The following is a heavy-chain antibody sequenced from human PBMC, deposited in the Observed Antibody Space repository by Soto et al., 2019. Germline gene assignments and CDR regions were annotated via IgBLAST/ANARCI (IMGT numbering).Heavy chain of an antibody. Sequence: QVQVVESGGGVVQPGRSLRLSCAASGFTLCCCGMHWVRQAPGKGLEWVGVITYDGSEIHYGDSVKGRFTISRDSSENTVYLQMNSLRVEDSAVYYCAKEQSSGFYRVVDYWGQGTLVTVSP. CDR1: GFTLCCCG. CDR2: ITYDGSEI. J-gene: IGHJ4*02. D-gene: IGHD6-19*01. V-gene: IGHV3-30*18. CDR3: AKEQSSGFYRVVDY.